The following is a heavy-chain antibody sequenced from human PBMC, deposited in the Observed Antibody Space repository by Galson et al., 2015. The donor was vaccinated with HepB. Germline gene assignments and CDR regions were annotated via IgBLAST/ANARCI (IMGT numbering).Heavy chain of an antibody. J-gene: IGHJ3*02. CDR2: IYYSGST. V-gene: IGHV4-59*01. D-gene: IGHD1-14*01. CDR3: ARVAETNDAFDI. Sequence: LSLTCTVSGGSISSYYWSWIRQPPGKGLEWIGYIYYSGSTNYNPSLKSRVTISVDTSKNQFSLKLSSVTAADTAVYYCARVAETNDAFDIWGQGTMVTVSP. CDR1: GGSISSYY.